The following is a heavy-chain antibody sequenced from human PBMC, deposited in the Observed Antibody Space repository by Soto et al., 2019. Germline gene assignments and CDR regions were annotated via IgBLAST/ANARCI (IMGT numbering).Heavy chain of an antibody. CDR1: GGSISSSNW. Sequence: QVQLQESGPGLVKPSGTLSLTCAVSGGSISSSNWWSWVRQPPGKGLEWIGEIYHSGSTNYNPSLKSGVPISVDKSKNQCSRKLSSVTAADTAVYYCARAGTGGYRGDDVARTYWVDPWGQGTLVTVS. D-gene: IGHD3-16*02. J-gene: IGHJ5*02. CDR3: ARAGTGGYRGDDVARTYWVDP. V-gene: IGHV4-4*02. CDR2: IYHSGST.